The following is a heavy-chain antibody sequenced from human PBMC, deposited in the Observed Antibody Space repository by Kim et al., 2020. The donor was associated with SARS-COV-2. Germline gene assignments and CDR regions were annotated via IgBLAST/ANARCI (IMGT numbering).Heavy chain of an antibody. J-gene: IGHJ2*01. CDR1: GFTFSSSA. CDR3: SKVGRSPSAPNLYFDF. V-gene: IGHV3-23*05. CDR2: LTSTGNTT. D-gene: IGHD1-26*01. Sequence: GGSLRLSCAASGFTFSSSAMAWVRQAPGKGLEWVSALTSTGNTTYYADSVKGRFTISRDNSKNTLYLQMNSLRAEDTALYYCSKVGRSPSAPNLYFDFWG.